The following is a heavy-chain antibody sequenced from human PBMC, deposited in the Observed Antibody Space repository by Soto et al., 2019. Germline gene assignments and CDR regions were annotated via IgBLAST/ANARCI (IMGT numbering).Heavy chain of an antibody. D-gene: IGHD3-9*01. CDR1: GFTFSSYA. CDR3: AKDGPNPRPVLRYFDWRGAFGI. Sequence: GGSLRLSCAASGFTFSSYAMSWFRQAPGKGLEWVSAISGSGGSTYYADSVKGRFTISRDNSKNTLYLQMNSLRAEDTAVYYCAKDGPNPRPVLRYFDWRGAFGIWGQGTMVTVSS. CDR2: ISGSGGST. V-gene: IGHV3-23*01. J-gene: IGHJ3*02.